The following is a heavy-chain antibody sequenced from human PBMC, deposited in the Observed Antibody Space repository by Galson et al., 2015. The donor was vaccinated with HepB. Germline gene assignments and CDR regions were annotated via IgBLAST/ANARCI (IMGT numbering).Heavy chain of an antibody. J-gene: IGHJ3*02. Sequence: SLRLSCAGSGFTFSSYAMHWVRQAPGKGLEWVAVISFDGFNKYYPDSGKGRFTLSRDNSKNTLYLQMNSLSAEDTAGYYCARGRMVRGLSLRYDAVDIWGQGTMVTVSS. CDR3: ARGRMVRGLSLRYDAVDI. V-gene: IGHV3-30*04. CDR2: ISFDGFNK. CDR1: GFTFSSYA. D-gene: IGHD3-10*01.